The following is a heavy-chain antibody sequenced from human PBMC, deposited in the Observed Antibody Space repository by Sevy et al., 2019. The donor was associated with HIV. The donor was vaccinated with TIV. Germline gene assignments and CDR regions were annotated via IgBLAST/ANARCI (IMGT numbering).Heavy chain of an antibody. D-gene: IGHD2-21*02. Sequence: GQSLKISCLTSGYNFTRYWITWVRQVPGKGLEWMGVIFPPHSETRYNASFEGRITMSVYKSLPTAYLQCHNVKASDSGFYYCARVCGTDRAHNWFDPWGQGTLVPVSS. CDR3: ARVCGTDRAHNWFDP. CDR1: GYNFTRYW. CDR2: IFPPHSET. V-gene: IGHV5-51*01. J-gene: IGHJ5*02.